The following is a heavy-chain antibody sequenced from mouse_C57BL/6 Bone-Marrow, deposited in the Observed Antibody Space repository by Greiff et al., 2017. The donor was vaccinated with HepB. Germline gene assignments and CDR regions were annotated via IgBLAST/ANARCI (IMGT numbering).Heavy chain of an antibody. Sequence: EVQLVESGPGLVKPSQSLSLTCSVTGYSITSGYYWNWIRQFPGNKLEWMGYISYDGSNNYNPSLKNRISITRDTSKNQFFLKLNSVTTEDTATYYCAGSSSWFAYWGQGTLVTVSA. J-gene: IGHJ3*01. CDR2: ISYDGSN. CDR3: AGSSSWFAY. CDR1: GYSITSGYY. V-gene: IGHV3-6*01. D-gene: IGHD1-1*01.